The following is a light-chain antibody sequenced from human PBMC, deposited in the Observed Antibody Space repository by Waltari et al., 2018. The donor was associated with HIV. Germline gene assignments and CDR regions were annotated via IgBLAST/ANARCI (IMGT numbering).Light chain of an antibody. Sequence: EIVMTQSPATLSVSPGERATLSCRASRSIAGNLAWYQQKPGQAPRLLIYGASTRATGIPARFSGSGSGTEFTLTISSLQSEDFAVYYCQQYNNWPFTFGPGTKVDIK. J-gene: IGKJ3*01. CDR2: GAS. V-gene: IGKV3-15*01. CDR3: QQYNNWPFT. CDR1: RSIAGN.